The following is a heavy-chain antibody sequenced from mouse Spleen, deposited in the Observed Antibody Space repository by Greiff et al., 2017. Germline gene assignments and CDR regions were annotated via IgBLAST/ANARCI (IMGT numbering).Heavy chain of an antibody. V-gene: IGHV14-1*01. Sequence: EVQLHQSGAELVRPGASVKLSCTASGFNIKDYYMHWVKQRPEQGLEWIGRIDPEDGDTEYAPKFQGKATMTADTSSNTAYLQLSSLTSEDTAVYYCTYYYYGSSDDYWGQGTTLTVSS. CDR2: IDPEDGDT. J-gene: IGHJ2*01. D-gene: IGHD1-1*01. CDR1: GFNIKDYY. CDR3: TYYYYGSSDDY.